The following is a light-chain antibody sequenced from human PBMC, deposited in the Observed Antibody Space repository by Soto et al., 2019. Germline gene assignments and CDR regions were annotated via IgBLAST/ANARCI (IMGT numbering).Light chain of an antibody. CDR1: QSVSSN. CDR2: DAS. Sequence: EIVMTQSPATLSVSPGDRATLSCRASQSVSSNLAWYQQKVSQAPRLLIYDASTRASGVPARFSGSGSGTEFTLTISSLQSEDFAVYYCQQNSNSPETFGQGTKVEIK. V-gene: IGKV3-15*01. J-gene: IGKJ1*01. CDR3: QQNSNSPET.